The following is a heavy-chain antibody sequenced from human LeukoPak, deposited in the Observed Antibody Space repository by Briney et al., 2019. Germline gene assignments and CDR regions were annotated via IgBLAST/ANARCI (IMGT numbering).Heavy chain of an antibody. D-gene: IGHD1-1*01. CDR2: IYPDDSDT. J-gene: IGHJ4*02. CDR3: ARRDTTYFDY. Sequence: GESPKISCKGAAYKFSNYWIAWLRQMPGEDLEWMGIIYPDDSDTRYSPSFQGQVTISADKSISTAYLQWTSLKASDTAIYYCARRDTTYFDYWGQGSLVTVSS. CDR1: AYKFSNYW. V-gene: IGHV5-51*01.